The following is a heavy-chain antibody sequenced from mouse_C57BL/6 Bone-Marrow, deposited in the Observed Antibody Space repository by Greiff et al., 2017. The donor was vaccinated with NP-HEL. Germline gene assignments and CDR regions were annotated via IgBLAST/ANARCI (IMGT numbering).Heavy chain of an antibody. CDR1: GYTFTSYW. D-gene: IGHD2-4*01. V-gene: IGHV1-53*01. CDR3: ARKANDYGGWYFDV. J-gene: IGHJ1*03. Sequence: VQLQQPGTELVKPGASVKLSCKASGYTFTSYWMHWVKQRPGQGLEWIGNINPSNGGTNYNEKFKSKATLTVDKSSSTAYMQLSSLTSEDSAVYYCARKANDYGGWYFDVWGTGTTVTVSS. CDR2: INPSNGGT.